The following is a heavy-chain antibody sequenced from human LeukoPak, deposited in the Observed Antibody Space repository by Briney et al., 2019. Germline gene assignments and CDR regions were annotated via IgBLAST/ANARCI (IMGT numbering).Heavy chain of an antibody. D-gene: IGHD6-13*01. CDR1: GFTFSNYA. V-gene: IGHV3-23*01. Sequence: GGSLRLSCAASGFTFSNYAMSWVRQAPGKGLEWVSAISGSGGSTYYADSVKGRFTISRDNSENTLYLQMNSLRAEDTAVYYCAKDPLSSSWYFSSEYYFDYWGQGTLVTVSS. CDR2: ISGSGGST. CDR3: AKDPLSSSWYFSSEYYFDY. J-gene: IGHJ4*02.